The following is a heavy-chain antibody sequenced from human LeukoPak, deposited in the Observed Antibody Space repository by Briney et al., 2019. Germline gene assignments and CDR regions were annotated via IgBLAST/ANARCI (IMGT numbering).Heavy chain of an antibody. D-gene: IGHD1-26*01. J-gene: IGHJ4*02. CDR1: GLTLSSYA. CDR3: ANGKAADY. V-gene: IGHV3-23*01. Sequence: PGGSLRLSCAASGLTLSSYAMSWVRQAPGKGLEWVSGISGSGGSTYYADSVKGRFTISRDNSKNTLYLQMNSLRAEDTAVYYCANGKAADYWGQGTLVTVSS. CDR2: ISGSGGST.